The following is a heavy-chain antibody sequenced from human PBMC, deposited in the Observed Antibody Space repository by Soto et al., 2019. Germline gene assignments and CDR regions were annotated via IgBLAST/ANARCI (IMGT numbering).Heavy chain of an antibody. CDR1: GYTFTSYG. CDR2: ISAYNGNT. CDR3: ARDLVGAGGYDDFDI. D-gene: IGHD1-26*01. Sequence: ASVKVSCKASGYTFTSYGISWVRQAPGQGLEWMGWISAYNGNTNYAQKLQGRVTMTTDTSTSTAYMELRSLRSDDTAVYYCARDLVGAGGYDDFDIWGQGTMVTVSS. V-gene: IGHV1-18*01. J-gene: IGHJ3*02.